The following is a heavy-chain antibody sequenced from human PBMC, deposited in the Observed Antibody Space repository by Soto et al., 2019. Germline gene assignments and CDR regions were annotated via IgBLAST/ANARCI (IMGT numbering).Heavy chain of an antibody. J-gene: IGHJ6*02. D-gene: IGHD6-6*01. CDR1: GASMTSNSGY. CDR3: TRASPAGRPYYYGVDV. Sequence: SETLSLTCSVSGASMTSNSGYWGWIRQSPGKGLEWIGSIYSSGSTFYNPSLKSRVTISVDTSNKQLSLRLSSVTATDTAVYYCTRASPAGRPYYYGVDVWGQGTTVTVSS. V-gene: IGHV4-39*01. CDR2: IYSSGST.